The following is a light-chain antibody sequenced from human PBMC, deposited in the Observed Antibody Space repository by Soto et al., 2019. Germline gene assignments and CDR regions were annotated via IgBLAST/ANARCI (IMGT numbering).Light chain of an antibody. V-gene: IGLV2-14*01. J-gene: IGLJ1*01. CDR3: SSYTNINTRAGV. CDR1: SGDIGSYNR. CDR2: EVT. Sequence: QSALPQPASVSGSPGQSITISCTGTSGDIGSYNRVSWYQQHPGKAPKLIIYEVTDRPSGVSNRFSGSKSGNTASLTISGLQAEDEAEYYCSSYTNINTRAGVFGTGTKVTVL.